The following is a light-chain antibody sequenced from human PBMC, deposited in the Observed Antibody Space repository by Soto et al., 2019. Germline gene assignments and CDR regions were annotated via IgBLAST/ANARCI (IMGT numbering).Light chain of an antibody. V-gene: IGKV1-6*01. CDR1: QDISKD. Sequence: AIPMTQSPPSLSASVGDRVIITCRASQDISKDLGWYQQKPGKAPKFLIYSATSTQSGVPSTFGGSGFGTDFTLTISSLQPEDFATYYCLQDHDYPRTFGQGTKVEF. CDR3: LQDHDYPRT. CDR2: SAT. J-gene: IGKJ1*01.